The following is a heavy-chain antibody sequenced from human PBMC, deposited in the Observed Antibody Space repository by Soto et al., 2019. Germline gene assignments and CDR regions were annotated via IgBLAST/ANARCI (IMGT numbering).Heavy chain of an antibody. CDR3: TTLSWDASDWH. CDR1: GFTFNSYW. J-gene: IGHJ4*02. V-gene: IGHV3-7*03. Sequence: PGGSLRLSCVTSGFTFNSYWMSWVRQTPGQGLECVARINHDGSDKNYVDSVKGRFTISRDNAKNSLFPQMNSLRADDTAVYYCTTLSWDASDWHWGLGALVTVSS. CDR2: INHDGSDK. D-gene: IGHD6-19*01.